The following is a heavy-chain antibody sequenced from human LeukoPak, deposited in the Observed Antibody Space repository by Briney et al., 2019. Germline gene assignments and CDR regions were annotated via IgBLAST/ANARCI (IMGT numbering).Heavy chain of an antibody. CDR3: TRSTARNTAS. CDR1: GVSFSYYA. J-gene: IGHJ4*02. V-gene: IGHV3-23*01. Sequence: PGGSLTLSCAASGVSFSYYAMSWFRQSPGGGLVWLSGVSGSGGSTYYADSVKGRVTISRDNSKNTLYLQMNSLRAEDTAVYYCTRSTARNTASRGQGTLVTVSS. CDR2: VSGSGGST. D-gene: IGHD1-14*01.